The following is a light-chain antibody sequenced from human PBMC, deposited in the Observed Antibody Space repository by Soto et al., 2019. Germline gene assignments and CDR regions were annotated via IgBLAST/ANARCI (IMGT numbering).Light chain of an antibody. CDR2: GAS. CDR3: QQYDQWWT. CDR1: QTIYTN. V-gene: IGKV3-15*01. Sequence: EIVMTQSPATLSVSPGERATFSCRASQTIYTNLAWFQLKPGQAPRLLIYGASIRATGIPARFSGSGSGTEFSLTISSLQSEDFGVYFCQQYDQWWTFGQGTKVDI. J-gene: IGKJ1*01.